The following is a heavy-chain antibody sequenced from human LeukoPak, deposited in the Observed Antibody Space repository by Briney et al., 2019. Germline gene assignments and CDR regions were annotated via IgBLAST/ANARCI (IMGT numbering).Heavy chain of an antibody. Sequence: PGGSLRLSCAASGFTFSSYEMNWVRQAPGKGLERVSYISSSGSTIYYADSVKGRFTISRDNAKNSLYLQMNSLRAEDTAVYYCARVESYYYYYMEVWGKGTTVTVSS. J-gene: IGHJ6*03. CDR3: ARVESYYYYYMEV. D-gene: IGHD5-24*01. CDR2: ISSSGSTI. CDR1: GFTFSSYE. V-gene: IGHV3-48*03.